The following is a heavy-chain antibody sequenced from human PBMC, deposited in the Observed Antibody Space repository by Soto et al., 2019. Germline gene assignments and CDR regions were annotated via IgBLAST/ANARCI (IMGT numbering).Heavy chain of an antibody. CDR3: AHRTTTVTWWFDP. Sequence: QITLKESGPTLVKPTQTLTLTCTFSGFSLTTRGVGVGWIRQPPGKPLEWLALIYWDDDTRYSPSLKSRLATTXDXTKTQVVLTMSNIDPADTGTYFCAHRTTTVTWWFDPWGQGTLVTVSS. CDR1: GFSLTTRGVG. V-gene: IGHV2-5*02. J-gene: IGHJ5*02. D-gene: IGHD4-17*01. CDR2: IYWDDDT.